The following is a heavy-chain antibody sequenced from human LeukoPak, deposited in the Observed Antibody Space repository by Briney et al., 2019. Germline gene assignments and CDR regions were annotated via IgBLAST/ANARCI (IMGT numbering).Heavy chain of an antibody. Sequence: SETLSLTCSVSGGSISGYYWNWIRQPPGRGLEWIGYIHYSGSTDYNPSLKSRVTISVDTSKNQFSLRLSSVTAADTAVYYCARDRIAAAGRGEYYYYGMDVWGQGTTVTVSS. V-gene: IGHV4-59*01. D-gene: IGHD6-13*01. J-gene: IGHJ6*02. CDR1: GGSISGYY. CDR3: ARDRIAAAGRGEYYYYGMDV. CDR2: IHYSGST.